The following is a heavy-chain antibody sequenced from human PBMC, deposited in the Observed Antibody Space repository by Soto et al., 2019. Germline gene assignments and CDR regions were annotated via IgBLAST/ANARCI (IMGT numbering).Heavy chain of an antibody. CDR3: ARLDYGVYARFDF. J-gene: IGHJ4*02. CDR1: GYTFTSHD. CDR2: MNPNSGNT. V-gene: IGHV1-8*01. Sequence: QVQLVQSGAEVKKPGASVKVSCKASGYTFTSHDINWVRQATGQGLEWMGWMNPNSGNTGYAQKFQGRVTMTRNTSISTAYMELSSLRSDDTAVYSCARLDYGVYARFDFWGQGTLVTVSS. D-gene: IGHD4-17*01.